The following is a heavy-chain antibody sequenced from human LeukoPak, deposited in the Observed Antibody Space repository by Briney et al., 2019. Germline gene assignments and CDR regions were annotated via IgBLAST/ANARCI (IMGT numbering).Heavy chain of an antibody. CDR3: ARHPSDPLYCSSTSCRGGFDY. J-gene: IGHJ4*02. Sequence: SETLSLTCTVSGGSISSSSYYWGWIRQPPGKGLEWIGSIYYSGSTYYNPSLKSRVTISVDTSKNQFSLKLSSVTAADTAVYYCARHPSDPLYCSSTSCRGGFDYWGQGTLVTVSS. CDR2: IYYSGST. D-gene: IGHD2-2*01. V-gene: IGHV4-39*01. CDR1: GGSISSSSYY.